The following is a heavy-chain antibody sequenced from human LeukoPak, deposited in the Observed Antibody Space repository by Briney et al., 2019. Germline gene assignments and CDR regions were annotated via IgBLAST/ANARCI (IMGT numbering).Heavy chain of an antibody. CDR2: IKSDGSDT. Sequence: GGSLRLSCAASGSTFSRYWMHWVRQAPGEGLVWVSRIKSDGSDTIYADSVKGRFTIFRDNAKNTLYLQMDSLRAEDTAVYYCATGSGNYFSYWGQGTLVTVAS. D-gene: IGHD6-25*01. J-gene: IGHJ4*02. CDR3: ATGSGNYFSY. CDR1: GSTFSRYW. V-gene: IGHV3-74*01.